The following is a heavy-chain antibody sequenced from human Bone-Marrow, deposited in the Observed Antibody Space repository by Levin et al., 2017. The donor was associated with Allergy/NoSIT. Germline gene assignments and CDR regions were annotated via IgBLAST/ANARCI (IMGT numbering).Heavy chain of an antibody. V-gene: IGHV3-23*02. CDR3: AKHSTPFVLDSSGYNDY. CDR1: GFTFNNYA. D-gene: IGHD3-22*01. J-gene: IGHJ4*02. Sequence: PGESLKISCAASGFTFNNYAMSWVRQAPGKGLEWVSGIGGSGDTTYYGDSVKGRFTISRENSKNTLYLQMNGLRAEDTAIYYCAKHSTPFVLDSSGYNDYWGQGTLVTVSS. CDR2: IGGSGDTT.